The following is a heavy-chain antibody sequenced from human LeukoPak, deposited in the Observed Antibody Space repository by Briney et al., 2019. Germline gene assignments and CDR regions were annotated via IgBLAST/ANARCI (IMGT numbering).Heavy chain of an antibody. Sequence: SETLSLTCTVSGGSISSYYWSWIRQPAGKGLEWIGRIYTSGSTNYNPSPKSRVTMSVDTSKNQFSLKLSSVTAADTAVYYCARGDIVVVPAADNPTEPYYYYYYMDVWGKGTTVTISS. V-gene: IGHV4-4*07. CDR1: GGSISSYY. CDR3: ARGDIVVVPAADNPTEPYYYYYYMDV. CDR2: IYTSGST. D-gene: IGHD2-2*01. J-gene: IGHJ6*03.